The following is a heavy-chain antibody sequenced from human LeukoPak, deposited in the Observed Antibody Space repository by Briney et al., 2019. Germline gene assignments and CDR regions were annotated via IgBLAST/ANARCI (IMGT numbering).Heavy chain of an antibody. V-gene: IGHV3-30*18. CDR2: ISYDGSNK. CDR1: GFTFSSYG. Sequence: GGSLRLSCAASGFTFSSYGMHWVRQAPGKGLEWVAVISYDGSNKYYADSVKGRFTISRDNSKNTLYLQMNSLRAEDTAVYYRAKELPYYYGSGSYPSYYYGMDVWGQGTTVTVSS. D-gene: IGHD3-10*01. CDR3: AKELPYYYGSGSYPSYYYGMDV. J-gene: IGHJ6*02.